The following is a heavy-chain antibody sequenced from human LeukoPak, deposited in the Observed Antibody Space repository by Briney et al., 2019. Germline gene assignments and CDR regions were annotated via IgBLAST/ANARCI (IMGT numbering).Heavy chain of an antibody. V-gene: IGHV1-2*02. D-gene: IGHD6-19*01. CDR3: ARGSSGLKNWFDY. CDR2: INPNSGGT. J-gene: IGHJ4*02. Sequence: ASVTVSCKASGYTFTGYYMHWVRQAPGQGLEWMGWINPNSGGTNYAQKFQGRVTMTRDTSISTAYMELSRLRSDDTAVYYCARGSSGLKNWFDYWGQGTLVTVSS. CDR1: GYTFTGYY.